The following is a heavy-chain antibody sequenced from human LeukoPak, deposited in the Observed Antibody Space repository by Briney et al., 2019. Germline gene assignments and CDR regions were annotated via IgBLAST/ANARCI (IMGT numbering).Heavy chain of an antibody. CDR3: ARSGDQIVVVPAAPPGPYYYYYGMDV. J-gene: IGHJ6*02. CDR1: GYTFTSYG. D-gene: IGHD2-2*01. CDR2: ISAYNGNT. Sequence: ASVKVSCKASGYTFTSYGISWVRQAPGQGLEWMGWISAYNGNTNYAQKLQGRVTMTTDTSTSTAYMELRSLRSDDTAVYYCARSGDQIVVVPAAPPGPYYYYYGMDVWGQGTRSPSP. V-gene: IGHV1-18*01.